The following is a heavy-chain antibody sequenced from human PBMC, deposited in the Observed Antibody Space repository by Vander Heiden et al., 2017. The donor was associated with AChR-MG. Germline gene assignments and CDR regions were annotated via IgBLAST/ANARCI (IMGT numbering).Heavy chain of an antibody. V-gene: IGHV3-30*18. Sequence: QVQLVESGGGVVQPGGSLRLSCAVSGFRFNNFGMHWGRQAPGKGLEWVAFISYDGNNEYYADSVKGRFTICRDNSRDTLCLQMHSLRAEDTAFYFCAKGGGGGFEDASYSYMDAWGKGTAVTVSS. CDR3: AKGGGGGFEDASYSYMDA. J-gene: IGHJ6*03. D-gene: IGHD5-12*01. CDR1: GFRFNNFG. CDR2: ISYDGNNE.